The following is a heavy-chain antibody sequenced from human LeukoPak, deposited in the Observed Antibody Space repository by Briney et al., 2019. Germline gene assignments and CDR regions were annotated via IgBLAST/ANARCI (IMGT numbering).Heavy chain of an antibody. Sequence: SETLSLTCTVSGGSITSGGYYWSWIRQHPGKGLGWMGYIYYSGSTYYNPSLKSRVTISVGTSKNQFSLKLSSVTAADTAVYYCARSDSYYDSSAWDPWGQGTLVTVSS. D-gene: IGHD3-22*01. CDR2: IYYSGST. V-gene: IGHV4-31*03. CDR3: ARSDSYYDSSAWDP. CDR1: GGSITSGGYY. J-gene: IGHJ5*02.